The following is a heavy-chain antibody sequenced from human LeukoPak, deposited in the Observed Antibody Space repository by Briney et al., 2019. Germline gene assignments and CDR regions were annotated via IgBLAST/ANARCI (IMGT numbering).Heavy chain of an antibody. CDR2: IRYDGVNK. CDR3: AKGTLGDTPFDY. Sequence: GGSLRLSCAASGFTFSSYGMHWVRQAPGKGLEWVAFIRYDGVNKYYPDSVKGRFTISRDNSKNTLYLQMNSLRAEDTAVYYCAKGTLGDTPFDYWGQGTLVTVSS. J-gene: IGHJ4*02. CDR1: GFTFSSYG. V-gene: IGHV3-30*02. D-gene: IGHD1-26*01.